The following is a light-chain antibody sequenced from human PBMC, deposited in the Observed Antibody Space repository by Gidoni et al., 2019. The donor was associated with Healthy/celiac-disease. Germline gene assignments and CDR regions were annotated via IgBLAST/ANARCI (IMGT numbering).Light chain of an antibody. J-gene: IGKJ1*01. CDR3: QQLNSYPRT. V-gene: IGKV1-9*01. Sequence: DIQLTQSPSFLSASVGDRVTITCRASQCISSYLAWYQQKPGKAPKLLIYAAPTLQSGVPSRFGGSGSRTEFTLTISSLQPEDFATYCCQQLNSYPRTFDQGTKVEIK. CDR1: QCISSY. CDR2: AAP.